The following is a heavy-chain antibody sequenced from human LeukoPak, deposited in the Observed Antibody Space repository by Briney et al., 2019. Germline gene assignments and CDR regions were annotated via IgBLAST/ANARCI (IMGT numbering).Heavy chain of an antibody. CDR1: GFTFSNHW. J-gene: IGHJ4*02. CDR2: INQRGSEI. CDR3: AKEWGVDYGLRY. Sequence: GGSLRLSCAASGFTFSNHWMTWVRQAPGKGLEWVANINQRGSEIYYVDSVRGRFTISRDNAKNSLYLQMNTLRAEDTAVYYCAKEWGVDYGLRYWGQGTLVTVSS. V-gene: IGHV3-7*03. D-gene: IGHD4-17*01.